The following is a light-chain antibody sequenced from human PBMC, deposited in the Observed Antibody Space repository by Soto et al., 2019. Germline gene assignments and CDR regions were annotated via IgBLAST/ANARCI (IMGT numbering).Light chain of an antibody. V-gene: IGKV3-15*01. J-gene: IGKJ1*01. CDR2: DAS. CDR3: QQYNNWPRT. CDR1: QTVSRN. Sequence: EIVMTQSPATLSVSPGESATLSCRASQTVSRNFAWYQQKPGQAPRLLIYDASTRATGIPARFSGSGSGAEFTLTIRSLQSEDFAVYYCQQYNNWPRTFGQGTKVEIK.